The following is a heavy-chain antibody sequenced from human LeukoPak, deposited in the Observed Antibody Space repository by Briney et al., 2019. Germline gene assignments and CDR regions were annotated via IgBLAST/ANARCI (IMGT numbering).Heavy chain of an antibody. CDR2: IYYSGST. J-gene: IGHJ6*03. CDR1: GGSISNYY. CDR3: ARDVLLWFGEPNPYYMDV. V-gene: IGHV4-59*01. Sequence: LETLSLTCTVSGGSISNYYWNWIRQPPGKGLEWIGYIYYSGSTNYNPSLKSRVTISVDTSKNQFSLKLSSVTAADTAVYYCARDVLLWFGEPNPYYMDVWGKGTTVTISS. D-gene: IGHD3-10*01.